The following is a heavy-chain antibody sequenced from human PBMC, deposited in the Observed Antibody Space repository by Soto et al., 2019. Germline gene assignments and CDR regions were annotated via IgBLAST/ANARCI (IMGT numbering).Heavy chain of an antibody. CDR1: GFTFSSYS. CDR3: ATYHDSDWETYRFRH. J-gene: IGHJ4*02. V-gene: IGHV3-48*01. CDR2: ISSHSSTL. D-gene: IGHD3-16*02. Sequence: GGSLRLSCAASGFTFSSYSMNWVRQAPGKVLEWISYISSHSSTLHYADSVKGRFTISRDNAGNSLYLQMNSLRADDTAMYYCATYHDSDWETYRFRHWGQGTLVTVSS.